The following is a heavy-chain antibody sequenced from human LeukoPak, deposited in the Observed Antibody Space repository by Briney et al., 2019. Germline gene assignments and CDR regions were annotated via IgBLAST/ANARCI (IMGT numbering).Heavy chain of an antibody. CDR1: GFTFSSYG. D-gene: IGHD3-22*01. J-gene: IGHJ3*02. Sequence: GRSLRLSCAASGFTFSSYGMHWVRQTPGKGLEWVAVISYDGSNKYYADSVEGRFTISRDNSKNTLYPQMNSLRAEDTAVYYCAKEHYYDSSGYYVNHAFDIWGQGTMVTVSS. CDR2: ISYDGSNK. CDR3: AKEHYYDSSGYYVNHAFDI. V-gene: IGHV3-30*18.